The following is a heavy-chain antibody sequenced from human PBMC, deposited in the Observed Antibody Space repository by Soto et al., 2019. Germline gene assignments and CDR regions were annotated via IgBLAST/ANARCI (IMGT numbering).Heavy chain of an antibody. CDR1: GGSISSGGYY. Sequence: SETLSLTCTVSGGSISSGGYYWSWIRQPPGKGLEWIGEINHSGSTNYNPSLKSRVTISVDTSKNQFSLKLSSVTAADTAVYYCARSYSSSWYASYWGQGTLVTVSS. D-gene: IGHD6-13*01. CDR3: ARSYSSSWYASY. J-gene: IGHJ4*02. CDR2: INHSGST. V-gene: IGHV4-39*07.